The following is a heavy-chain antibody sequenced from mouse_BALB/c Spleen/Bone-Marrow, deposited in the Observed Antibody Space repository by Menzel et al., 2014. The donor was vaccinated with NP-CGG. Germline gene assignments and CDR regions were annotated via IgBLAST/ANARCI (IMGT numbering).Heavy chain of an antibody. CDR2: ILPGSGRT. D-gene: IGHD1-1*01. J-gene: IGHJ4*01. V-gene: IGHV1-9*01. CDR3: ARGGYYGSSYEDYAMDY. Sequence: VQLQQSGAELMKPGASVKISCKATGYTFSSYWIEWVKQRPGHGLEWIGEILPGSGRTNYNEKFKGKATFTADTSSNTAYMQLSSLTSEDSAVYYCARGGYYGSSYEDYAMDYWGQGTSVTVSS. CDR1: GYTFSSYW.